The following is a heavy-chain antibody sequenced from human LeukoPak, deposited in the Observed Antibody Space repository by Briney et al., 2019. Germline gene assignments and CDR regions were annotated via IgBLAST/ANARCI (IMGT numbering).Heavy chain of an antibody. CDR3: ARRGTTMTYGNWFDP. V-gene: IGHV3-30-3*01. D-gene: IGHD4-17*01. CDR2: ISYDGSNK. CDR1: GFTFSSYA. J-gene: IGHJ5*02. Sequence: PGGSLRLSCAASGFTFSSYAMHWVRQAPGKGLEWVAVISYDGSNKYYADSVKGRFTISRDNSKNTLYLQMNSLRAEDTAVYYCARRGTTMTYGNWFDPWGQGTLVTDSS.